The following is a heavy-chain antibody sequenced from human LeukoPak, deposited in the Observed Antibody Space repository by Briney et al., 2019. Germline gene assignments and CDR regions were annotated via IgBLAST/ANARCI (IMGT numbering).Heavy chain of an antibody. CDR3: ARDVSPRYSSGWADAFDI. CDR2: ISSSSSYI. CDR1: GFTFSSYS. Sequence: PGGSLRLSCAASGFTFSSYSMNWVRQAPGKGLEWVSSISSSSSYIYYADSVKGRFTISRDNAKNSLYLQMNSLRAEDTAVYYCARDVSPRYSSGWADAFDIWGQGTMVTVSS. V-gene: IGHV3-21*01. J-gene: IGHJ3*02. D-gene: IGHD6-19*01.